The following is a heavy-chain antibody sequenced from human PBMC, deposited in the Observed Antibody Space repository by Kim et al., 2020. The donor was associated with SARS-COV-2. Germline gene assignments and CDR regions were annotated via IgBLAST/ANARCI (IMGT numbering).Heavy chain of an antibody. V-gene: IGHV4-4*07. CDR2: IYTSGST. D-gene: IGHD3-22*01. Sequence: SETLSLTCTVSGGSISSYYWSWIRQPAGKGLEWIGRIYTSGSTNYNPSLKSRVTMSVDTSKNQFSLKLSSVTAADTAVYYCARGNYYYDSSGYVGAIDIWGQGTMVTVSS. CDR3: ARGNYYYDSSGYVGAIDI. CDR1: GGSISSYY. J-gene: IGHJ3*02.